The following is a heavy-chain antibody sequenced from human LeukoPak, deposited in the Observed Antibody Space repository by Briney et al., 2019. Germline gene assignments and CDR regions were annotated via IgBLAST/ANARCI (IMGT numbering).Heavy chain of an antibody. Sequence: GGSLRLSCAASGFTFSSYGMSWVRQAPGKGLEWVSAISGSGGSTYYADSVKGRFTISRDNSKNTLYLQMNSLRAEDTAVYYCAKDPPLKWFGELLFTFDYWGQGTLVTVSS. V-gene: IGHV3-23*01. CDR1: GFTFSSYG. D-gene: IGHD3-10*01. J-gene: IGHJ4*02. CDR3: AKDPPLKWFGELLFTFDY. CDR2: ISGSGGST.